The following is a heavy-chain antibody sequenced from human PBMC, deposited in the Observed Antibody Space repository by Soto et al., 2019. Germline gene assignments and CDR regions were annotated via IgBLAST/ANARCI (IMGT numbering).Heavy chain of an antibody. Sequence: QVQLVESGGGVVQPGRSLRLSCAASGFTFSNYAMHWVRQAPGKGLECMAVISSDGSYKYFADSVKGRFTISRDNSKNTLYLQMNSLTAEDTAVYYCAREIAAAGAYCYYGMDVWAKGPRSPSP. V-gene: IGHV3-30*03. J-gene: IGHJ6*02. D-gene: IGHD6-13*01. CDR3: AREIAAAGAYCYYGMDV. CDR1: GFTFSNYA. CDR2: ISSDGSYK.